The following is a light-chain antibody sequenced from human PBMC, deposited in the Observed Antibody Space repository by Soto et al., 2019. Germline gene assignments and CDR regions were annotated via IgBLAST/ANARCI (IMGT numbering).Light chain of an antibody. CDR1: SSDVGGYNY. Sequence: QSVLTQPASVSESPGQSITISCTGTSSDVGGYNYVSWFQQHPGKAPNLMIYDVYRRPSGVSYRFSGSKSGNTASLTISGLQAEDEADYYCSSYTTRSTVVFGGGTKLTVL. CDR2: DVY. CDR3: SSYTTRSTVV. J-gene: IGLJ2*01. V-gene: IGLV2-14*01.